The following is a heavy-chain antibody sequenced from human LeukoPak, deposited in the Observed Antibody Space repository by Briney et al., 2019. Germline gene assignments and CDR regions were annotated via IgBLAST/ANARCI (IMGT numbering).Heavy chain of an antibody. Sequence: GGSLRLSCAASGFTFSSYWMSWVRQAPGKGLEWVANIKQDGSEKYYVDSVKGRFTISRDNAKNSLYLQMNSLRAEDTAVYYCARSPYDSSGYLKFYFDYWGQGTLVTVSS. D-gene: IGHD3-22*01. CDR3: ARSPYDSSGYLKFYFDY. CDR1: GFTFSSYW. V-gene: IGHV3-7*01. CDR2: IKQDGSEK. J-gene: IGHJ4*02.